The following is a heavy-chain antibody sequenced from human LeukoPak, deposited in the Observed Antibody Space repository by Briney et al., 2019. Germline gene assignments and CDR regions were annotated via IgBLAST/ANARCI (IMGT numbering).Heavy chain of an antibody. Sequence: ASVTVSCTASGGTFSSYAISWVRQAPGQGLEWMGGIIPMFGTANYAQKFQGRVTITADESTSTAYMELSSLRSEDTAVYYCARSIIFGVVTQVNYYYYYGMDVWGQGTTVTVSS. D-gene: IGHD3-3*01. CDR1: GGTFSSYA. V-gene: IGHV1-69*01. CDR3: ARSIIFGVVTQVNYYYYYGMDV. J-gene: IGHJ6*02. CDR2: IIPMFGTA.